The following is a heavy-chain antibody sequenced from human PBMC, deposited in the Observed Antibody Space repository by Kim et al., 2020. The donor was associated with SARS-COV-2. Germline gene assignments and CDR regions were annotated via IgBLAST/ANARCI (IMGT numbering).Heavy chain of an antibody. V-gene: IGHV3-15*01. CDR2: IKSKTDGGTT. Sequence: GGSLRLSCAASGFTFSNAWMSWVRQAPGKGLEWVGRIKSKTDGGTTDYAAPVKGRFTISRDDSKNTLYLQMNSLKTEDTAVYYCTKAKNIVLMVYGHFDYWGQGTLVTVSS. CDR3: TKAKNIVLMVYGHFDY. J-gene: IGHJ4*02. D-gene: IGHD2-8*01. CDR1: GFTFSNAW.